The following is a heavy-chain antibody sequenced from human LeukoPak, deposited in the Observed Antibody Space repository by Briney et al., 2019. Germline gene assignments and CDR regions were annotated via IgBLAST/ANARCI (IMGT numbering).Heavy chain of an antibody. J-gene: IGHJ6*03. V-gene: IGHV4-59*01. CDR3: AREGVYYDILTGYPPPNYYYYMDV. CDR2: IYYSGTT. CDR1: GGSISSYY. Sequence: SETLSLTCTVSGGSISSYYWNWIRQPPGKGLEWIGYIYYSGTTNYNPSLKSRVSMSVDTSKNQFSLKLSSVTAADTAVYYCAREGVYYDILTGYPPPNYYYYMDVWGKGTTVTISS. D-gene: IGHD3-9*01.